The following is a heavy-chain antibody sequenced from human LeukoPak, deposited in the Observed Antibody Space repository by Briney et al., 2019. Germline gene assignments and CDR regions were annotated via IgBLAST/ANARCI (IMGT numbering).Heavy chain of an antibody. Sequence: PSETLSLTCAVYGGSFSGYYWSWARQAPGKRPEWVAYIKQDGSEKDYLDSVKGRFTISRDNAKNSLYLQMNSLRGEDTAVYYCARHGGAFDIWGQGTLVTVSS. J-gene: IGHJ3*02. D-gene: IGHD3-10*01. CDR2: IKQDGSEK. CDR3: ARHGGAFDI. CDR1: GGSFSGYY. V-gene: IGHV3-7*01.